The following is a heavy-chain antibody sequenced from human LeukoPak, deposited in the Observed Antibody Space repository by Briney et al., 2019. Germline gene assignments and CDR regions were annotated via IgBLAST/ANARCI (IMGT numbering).Heavy chain of an antibody. CDR3: ARGLGVAAAPLYYFDY. Sequence: SETLSLTCAVYGGSFSGYYWSWIRQPPGKGLEWIGEINHSGSTNYNPSLKSRVTISVDTSKNQFSLKLSSVTAADTAVYYCARGLGVAAAPLYYFDYWGQGTLVTVSS. D-gene: IGHD6-13*01. J-gene: IGHJ4*02. CDR2: INHSGST. V-gene: IGHV4-34*01. CDR1: GGSFSGYY.